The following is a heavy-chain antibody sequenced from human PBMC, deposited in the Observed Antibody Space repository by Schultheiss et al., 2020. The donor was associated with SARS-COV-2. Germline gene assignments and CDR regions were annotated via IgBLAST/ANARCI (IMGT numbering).Heavy chain of an antibody. D-gene: IGHD3-3*01. V-gene: IGHV3-33*01. CDR2: IWYDGSNK. J-gene: IGHJ5*02. Sequence: GGSLRLSCAASGFTFSSYGMHWVRQAPGKGLEWVAVIWYDGSNKYYADSVKGRFTISRDNSKNTLYLQMNSLRSEDTAVYYCARGLGYDFWSGYYKPNWFDPWGQGTLVTVSS. CDR1: GFTFSSYG. CDR3: ARGLGYDFWSGYYKPNWFDP.